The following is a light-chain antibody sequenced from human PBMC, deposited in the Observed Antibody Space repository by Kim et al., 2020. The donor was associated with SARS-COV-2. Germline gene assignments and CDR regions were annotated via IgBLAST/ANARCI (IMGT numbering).Light chain of an antibody. J-gene: IGKJ1*01. CDR3: QHYGSSPTWT. V-gene: IGKV3-20*01. CDR1: QSVSSSY. CDR2: GAS. Sequence: EIVLTQSPGTLSLSPGERATLSCRASQSVSSSYLAWYQQKPGQAARLVIYGASSRAAGIPDRFSGSGSGTDFTLIISRLEPEDFAVYYCQHYGSSPTWTFGQGTKVYIK.